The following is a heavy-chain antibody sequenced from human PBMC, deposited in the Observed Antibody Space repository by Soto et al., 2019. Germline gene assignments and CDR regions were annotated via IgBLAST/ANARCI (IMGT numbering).Heavy chain of an antibody. CDR2: IYNSGST. J-gene: IGHJ3*02. Sequence: TLSLPCAVSGGYLSGGYYSWSWIRQPPGKGLEWIGFIYNSGSTYYNSSLNSRVTISVDRSKNHLFLNLTPVTDADTAVYYCATYRKFFQIWGQGTKATVS. CDR1: GGYLSGGYYS. CDR3: ATYRKFFQI. V-gene: IGHV4-30-2*01.